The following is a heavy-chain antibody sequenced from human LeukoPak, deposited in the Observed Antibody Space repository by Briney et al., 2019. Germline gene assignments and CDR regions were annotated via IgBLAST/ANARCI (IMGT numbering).Heavy chain of an antibody. CDR3: ARTVSGYYFNA. V-gene: IGHV4-59*01. CDR1: GGSINSYY. J-gene: IGHJ5*02. Sequence: SETLSLTCTVSGGSINSYYWSWIRQLPGKGLEWIGYVAYSWSTNYNPSLKRRVTISLDTSKNQFSLKLSSVTVADTAVYYWARTVSGYYFNAWGPGTLVTVSS. D-gene: IGHD5-12*01. CDR2: VAYSWST.